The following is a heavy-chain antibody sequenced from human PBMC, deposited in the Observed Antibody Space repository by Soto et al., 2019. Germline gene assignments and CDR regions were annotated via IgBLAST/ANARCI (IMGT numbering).Heavy chain of an antibody. CDR2: ISGSGGST. V-gene: IGHV3-23*01. CDR1: GFTFSSYA. CDR3: ARDRPYYGSGSYYRTFEY. Sequence: GGSLRLSCAASGFTFSSYAMIWVRQAPGKGLEWVSAISGSGGSTYYADSVKGRFTISRDNSKNTLYLQMNSLRAEDTAVYYCARDRPYYGSGSYYRTFEYWGQGTLVTVSS. D-gene: IGHD3-10*01. J-gene: IGHJ4*02.